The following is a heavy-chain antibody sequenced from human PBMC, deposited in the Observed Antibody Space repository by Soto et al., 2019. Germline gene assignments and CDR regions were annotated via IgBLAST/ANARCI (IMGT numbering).Heavy chain of an antibody. CDR2: ISSSGSTI. V-gene: IGHV3-11*01. J-gene: IGHJ4*02. D-gene: IGHD3-22*01. CDR3: ASAYYYDSSGFSYFDY. Sequence: GGSLRLSCAASGFTFSEYYMSWIRQAPGKGLEWVSYISSSGSTIYYADSVKGRFTISRDNAKNSLYLQMNSLRAEDTAVYYCASAYYYDSSGFSYFDYWGQGTLVTVSS. CDR1: GFTFSEYY.